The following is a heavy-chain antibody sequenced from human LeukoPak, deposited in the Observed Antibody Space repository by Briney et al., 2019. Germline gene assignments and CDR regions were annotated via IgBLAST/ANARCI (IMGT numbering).Heavy chain of an antibody. J-gene: IGHJ4*02. CDR1: GYSFTTYW. V-gene: IGHV5-51*01. CDR3: ARSYDSSGFDY. D-gene: IGHD3-9*01. Sequence: PGESLKISCKASGYSFTTYWIGWVRQMPGEGLEWMGIIYPGDSDTRYSPSFQGQVTISADKSISTAYLQWSSLKASDTAMYYCARSYDSSGFDYWGQGTLVTVSS. CDR2: IYPGDSDT.